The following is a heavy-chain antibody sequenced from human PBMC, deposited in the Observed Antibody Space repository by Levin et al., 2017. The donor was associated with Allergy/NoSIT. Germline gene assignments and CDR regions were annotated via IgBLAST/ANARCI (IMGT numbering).Heavy chain of an antibody. CDR2: MNQDGSQK. V-gene: IGHV3-7*01. CDR3: ATYCSGNSCYSFDI. Sequence: LSLTCAASGFTFSTYWMSWVRQTPEKGLEWVGNMNQDGSQKYYVDSVKGRFTISRDNAKNSLYLQMNSLRAEDTAVYYCATYCSGNSCYSFDIWGQGTMVTVSS. CDR1: GFTFSTYW. D-gene: IGHD2-15*01. J-gene: IGHJ3*02.